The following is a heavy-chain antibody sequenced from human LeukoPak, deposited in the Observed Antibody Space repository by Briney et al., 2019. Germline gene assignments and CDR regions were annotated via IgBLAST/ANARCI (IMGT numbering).Heavy chain of an antibody. Sequence: PGGSLRLSCAASGFTFSNYEMNWVRQAPGKGLEWVSYIRSSGSSIYYADSVKGRFIISRDNAKNSLYLQMNSLRAEDTAVYYCAREGVTAPGDYWGQGTLVTVSS. CDR1: GFTFSNYE. CDR3: AREGVTAPGDY. J-gene: IGHJ4*02. V-gene: IGHV3-48*03. CDR2: IRSSGSSI. D-gene: IGHD2-21*02.